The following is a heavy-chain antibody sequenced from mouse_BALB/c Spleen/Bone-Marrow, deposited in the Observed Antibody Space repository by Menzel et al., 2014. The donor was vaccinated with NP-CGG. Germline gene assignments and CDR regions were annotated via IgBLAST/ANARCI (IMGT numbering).Heavy chain of an antibody. D-gene: IGHD1-2*01. V-gene: IGHV4-1*02. CDR3: AKNYYYDYVAS. CDR2: INPASSTI. Sequence: EVQLQQAGGGLVQHGGSLKLSCAASGFDFSRYWMTWVRQAPGKGLEWIGEINPASSTINYTPSLKDKFIISRDNAKNTLYLQMSKVRSEDTALYYCAKNYYYDYVASWGQGTLVTVSA. J-gene: IGHJ3*01. CDR1: GFDFSRYW.